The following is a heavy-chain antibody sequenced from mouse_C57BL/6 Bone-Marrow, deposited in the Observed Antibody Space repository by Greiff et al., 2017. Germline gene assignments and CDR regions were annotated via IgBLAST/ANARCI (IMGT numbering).Heavy chain of an antibody. V-gene: IGHV5-9*01. Sequence: DVQLVESGGGLVKPGGSLKLSCAASGFTFSSYTMSWVRQTPEKRLEWVATISGGGGNTYYPDSVKGRFTISRDNAKNTLYLQMSSLRSEDTALYYCARQIYDGYYVDYWGQGTTLTVSS. CDR1: GFTFSSYT. D-gene: IGHD2-3*01. CDR2: ISGGGGNT. J-gene: IGHJ2*01. CDR3: ARQIYDGYYVDY.